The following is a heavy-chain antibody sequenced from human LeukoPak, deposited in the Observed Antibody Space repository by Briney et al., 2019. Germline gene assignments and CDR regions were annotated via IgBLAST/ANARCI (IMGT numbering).Heavy chain of an antibody. CDR3: VRVAVAGNLNNWFDP. D-gene: IGHD6-19*01. CDR1: GFTFNSYG. V-gene: IGHV3-30*03. J-gene: IGHJ5*02. CDR2: ISYDGSNK. Sequence: PGRSLRLSCAASGFTFNSYGMRWVRQAPGKGLEWVAVISYDGSNKYYADSVKGRFTISRDNSKNTLYLQMNSLRAEDTAVYYCVRVAVAGNLNNWFDPWGQGTLVTVSS.